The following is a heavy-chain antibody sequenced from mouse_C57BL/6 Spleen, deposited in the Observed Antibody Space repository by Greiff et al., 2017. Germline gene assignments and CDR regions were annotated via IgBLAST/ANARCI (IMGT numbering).Heavy chain of an antibody. V-gene: IGHV1-59*01. D-gene: IGHD2-3*01. CDR1: GYTFTSYW. Sequence: VQLQQPGAELVRPGTSVKLSCKASGYTFTSYWMHWVKQRPGQGLEWIGVIDPSDSYTNYNQKFKGKATLTVDTSSSTAYMQLSSLTSEDSAVYYCARAIYDGYYDYAMDYWGQGTSVTVSS. CDR2: IDPSDSYT. CDR3: ARAIYDGYYDYAMDY. J-gene: IGHJ4*01.